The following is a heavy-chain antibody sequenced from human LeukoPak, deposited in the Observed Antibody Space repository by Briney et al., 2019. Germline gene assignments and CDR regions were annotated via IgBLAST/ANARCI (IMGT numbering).Heavy chain of an antibody. J-gene: IGHJ5*02. CDR1: GYTFTGYY. Sequence: GASVKVSCKASGYTFTGYYMHWVRQAPGQGLEWMGWINPNSGGTNYAQKFQGRVTMTRDTSISPAYMELSRLRSDDTAVYYCARGTEQWLVRGGRGSFDPWGQGTLVTVSS. D-gene: IGHD6-19*01. CDR3: ARGTEQWLVRGGRGSFDP. CDR2: INPNSGGT. V-gene: IGHV1-2*02.